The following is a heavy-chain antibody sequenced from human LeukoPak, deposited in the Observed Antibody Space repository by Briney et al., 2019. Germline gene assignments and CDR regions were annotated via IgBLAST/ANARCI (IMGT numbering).Heavy chain of an antibody. CDR2: INHSGST. D-gene: IGHD2/OR15-2a*01. V-gene: IGHV4-34*01. J-gene: IGHJ4*02. Sequence: KPSETLSLTCAVYGGSFSGYYWSWIRQPPGKGLEWIGEINHSGSTNYNPSLKSRVTISVDTSKNQFSLKLSSVTAADTAVYYCARVFVRPPYYFDYWGQGTLVTVSS. CDR1: GGSFSGYY. CDR3: ARVFVRPPYYFDY.